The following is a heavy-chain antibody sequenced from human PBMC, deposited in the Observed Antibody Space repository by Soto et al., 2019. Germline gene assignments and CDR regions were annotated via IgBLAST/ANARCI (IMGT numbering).Heavy chain of an antibody. J-gene: IGHJ4*02. CDR3: ARQPYYDYVWGTFRSHFDY. CDR2: IYYSGST. V-gene: IGHV4-39*01. CDR1: GGSISSSSYY. Sequence: SETLSLTCTVSGGSISSSSYYWVWIRQPPGKGLEWIGNIYYSGSTHYKPSLKSRVTISIDTSKNQFSLKVTSVTAADTAVYYCARQPYYDYVWGTFRSHFDYWGLGTLVTSPQ. D-gene: IGHD3-16*02.